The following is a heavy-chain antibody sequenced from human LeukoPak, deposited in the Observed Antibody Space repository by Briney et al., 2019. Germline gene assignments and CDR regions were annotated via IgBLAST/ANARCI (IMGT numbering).Heavy chain of an antibody. Sequence: ASVKVSCKASGGTFRSFVISWVRQAPGQRLELMGGVIPIFRTSNYAQKFQGRVTITADESTSTAYMELSSLRSEDTAVYYCARALRYYPDSSGYAFDYWGQGTLATVSS. V-gene: IGHV1-69*13. CDR1: GGTFRSFV. CDR3: ARALRYYPDSSGYAFDY. J-gene: IGHJ4*02. D-gene: IGHD3-22*01. CDR2: VIPIFRTS.